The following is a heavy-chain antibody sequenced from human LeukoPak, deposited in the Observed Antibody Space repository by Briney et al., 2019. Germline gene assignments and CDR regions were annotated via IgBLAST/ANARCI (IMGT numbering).Heavy chain of an antibody. V-gene: IGHV3-30*02. CDR2: IRYDGSNK. CDR1: GFTFSSYG. J-gene: IGHJ3*02. Sequence: PGGSLRLSCAASGFTFSSYGMHWVRQAPGKGLEWVAFIRYDGSNKYYADSVKGRFTISRDYSKNTLYLQMNSLRAEDTAVYYCAKLNRIVGAFGAFDIWGQGTMVTVSS. CDR3: AKLNRIVGAFGAFDI. D-gene: IGHD1-26*01.